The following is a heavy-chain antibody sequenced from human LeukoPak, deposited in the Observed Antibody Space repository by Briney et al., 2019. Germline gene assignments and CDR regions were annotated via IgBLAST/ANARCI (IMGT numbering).Heavy chain of an antibody. CDR3: ARVRCSSNSCFPDY. CDR1: GFTFSTYW. V-gene: IGHV3-7*01. Sequence: GGSLRLSCAASGFTFSTYWMSWVRQAPGKGLEWVANIKQDGSDKYYVDSVKGRFTISRDNAKNSLFLQLNSLRAEDTAVYYCARVRCSSNSCFPDYWGQGTLVTVSS. D-gene: IGHD2-2*01. J-gene: IGHJ4*02. CDR2: IKQDGSDK.